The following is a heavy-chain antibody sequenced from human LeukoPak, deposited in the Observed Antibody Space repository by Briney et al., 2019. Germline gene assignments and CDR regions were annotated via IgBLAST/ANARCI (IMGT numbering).Heavy chain of an antibody. CDR1: GFTVNSND. J-gene: IGHJ4*02. Sequence: GGSLRLSCAASGFTVNSNDMSRVRQAPGKGLEWVSVIYSDGSPYYADSVRGRFTISRDNSKNTLYLQMNSLRAEDTAVYYCARLRRELWGLSFDDWGQGTRVTVSS. CDR3: ARLRRELWGLSFDD. V-gene: IGHV3-66*04. CDR2: IYSDGSP. D-gene: IGHD1-7*01.